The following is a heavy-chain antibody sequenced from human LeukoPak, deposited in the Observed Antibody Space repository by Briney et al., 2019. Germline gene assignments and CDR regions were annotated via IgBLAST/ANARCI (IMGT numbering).Heavy chain of an antibody. CDR1: GFTFSSYS. J-gene: IGHJ3*02. D-gene: IGHD3-22*01. Sequence: PGGSLKLSCAASGFTFSSYSMNWVRQAPGKGLEWVSSISSSSSYIYYADSVKGRFTISRDNAKNSLYLQMNSLRAEDTAVYYCARAHSSGYFTHAFDIWGQGTMVTVSS. CDR3: ARAHSSGYFTHAFDI. CDR2: ISSSSSYI. V-gene: IGHV3-21*01.